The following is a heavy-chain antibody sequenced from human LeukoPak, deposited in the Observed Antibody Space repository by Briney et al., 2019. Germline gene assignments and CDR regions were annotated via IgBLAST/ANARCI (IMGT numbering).Heavy chain of an antibody. CDR1: GFTFSSYS. V-gene: IGHV3-21*01. J-gene: IGHJ4*02. Sequence: GGSLRLSCAATGFTFSSYSMDWVRQAPGKGLEWVSSISSSSSYIYYADSVKGRFTISRDNAKNSLYLQMNSLRAEDTAVYYCARDVVGAIGGFDYWGQGTLVTVSS. CDR2: ISSSSSYI. D-gene: IGHD1-26*01. CDR3: ARDVVGAIGGFDY.